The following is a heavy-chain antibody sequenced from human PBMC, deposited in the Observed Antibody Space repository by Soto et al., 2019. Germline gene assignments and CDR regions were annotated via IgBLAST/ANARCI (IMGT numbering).Heavy chain of an antibody. Sequence: QLQLQESGPGLVKPSETLSPTSPFSVAPTTSSGYSWGWFRRPPGRGRGWVGGIYFGGGTYYTRPLKSRDTISVDTSKNQFSLKLSSVTAADTALYYCARLGEEDYYGSGRPTNWFDPWGQGTLVTVSS. D-gene: IGHD3-10*01. J-gene: IGHJ5*02. CDR3: ARLGEEDYYGSGRPTNWFDP. CDR2: IYFGGGT. CDR1: VAPTTSSGYS. V-gene: IGHV4-39*01.